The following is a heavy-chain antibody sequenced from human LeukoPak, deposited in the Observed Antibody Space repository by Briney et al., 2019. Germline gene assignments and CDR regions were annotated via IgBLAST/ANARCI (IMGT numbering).Heavy chain of an antibody. V-gene: IGHV3-7*01. CDR1: GFTFSSYW. D-gene: IGHD3-3*01. CDR3: AREVGQPIWSGYYSTYYYYYMDV. CDR2: IKQDGSEK. J-gene: IGHJ6*03. Sequence: GGSLRLSCAASGFTFSSYWMSWVRQAPGKGLEWVANIKQDGSEKYYVDSVKGRFTISRDNAKNSLYLQMNSLRAEDTAVYYCAREVGQPIWSGYYSTYYYYYMDVWGKGTTVTVSS.